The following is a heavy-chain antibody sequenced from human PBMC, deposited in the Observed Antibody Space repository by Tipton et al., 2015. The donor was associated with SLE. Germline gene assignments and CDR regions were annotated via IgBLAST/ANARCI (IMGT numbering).Heavy chain of an antibody. D-gene: IGHD2-21*01. J-gene: IGHJ5*02. CDR2: ITRRGKT. Sequence: GLVKPSETLSLICTVSGDSISANSYHWGWVRQPPGKGLEWIGEITRRGKTNYNPSLKSRVTISVDTSKNQFSLKLSSVTAADTAVYYCARAGGGDSNWFDPWGQGTLVTVSS. CDR3: ARAGGGDSNWFDP. V-gene: IGHV4-39*07. CDR1: GDSISANSYH.